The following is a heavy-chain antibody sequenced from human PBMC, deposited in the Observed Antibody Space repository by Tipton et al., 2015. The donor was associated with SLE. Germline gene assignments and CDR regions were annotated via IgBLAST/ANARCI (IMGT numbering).Heavy chain of an antibody. J-gene: IGHJ4*02. CDR1: GFTFSSYS. CDR2: ISSSSSYI. D-gene: IGHD3-10*01. CDR3: AREEGYYGSGSPTIASYYFDY. V-gene: IGHV3-21*01. Sequence: SLRLSCAASGFTFSSYSMNWVRQAPGKGLEWVSSISSSSSYIYYADSVKGRFTISRDNAKNSLYLQMNSLRAEDTAVYYCAREEGYYGSGSPTIASYYFDYWGQGTLVTVSS.